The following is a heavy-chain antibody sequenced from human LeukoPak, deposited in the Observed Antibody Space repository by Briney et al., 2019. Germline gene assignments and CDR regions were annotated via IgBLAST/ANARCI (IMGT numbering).Heavy chain of an antibody. V-gene: IGHV3-21*01. CDR3: ARDMGSSWYPFDY. J-gene: IGHJ4*02. CDR2: ISSSSSYI. Sequence: GGSLRLSCTASGFTFRNYVMNWVRQAPGKGLEWVSSISSSSSYIYYADSVKGRFTISRDNAKNSLYLQMNSLRAEDTAVYYCARDMGSSWYPFDYWGQGTLVTVSS. CDR1: GFTFRNYV. D-gene: IGHD6-13*01.